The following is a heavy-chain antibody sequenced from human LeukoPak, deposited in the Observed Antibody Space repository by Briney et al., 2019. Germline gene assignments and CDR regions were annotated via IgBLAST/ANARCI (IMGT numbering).Heavy chain of an antibody. CDR1: RFTFDGHA. Sequence: PGGSLRLSCTASRFTFDGHAVHWVRQVPGKGLDWVSSLSLTQGRIAYADSARGRFTISRDNAKNSLFLQMSSLKTEDTAIYFCLKDINPGGLDVWGKGITVTVSS. CDR3: LKDINPGGLDV. J-gene: IGHJ6*04. V-gene: IGHV3-9*01. CDR2: LSLTQGRI. D-gene: IGHD3-10*01.